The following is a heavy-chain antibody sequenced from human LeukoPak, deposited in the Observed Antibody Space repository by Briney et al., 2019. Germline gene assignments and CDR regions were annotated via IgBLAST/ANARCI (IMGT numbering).Heavy chain of an antibody. CDR3: ARDYTGDCSSTSCYGGGWFDP. Sequence: SETLSLTCSVSGGSISSSNYSWGWIRQPPGKGLEWIGSVYYSGSTYYNSSLKSRVSISVDTSKNQFSLKLSSVTAADTAVYYCARDYTGDCSSTSCYGGGWFDPWGQGTLVTVSS. V-gene: IGHV4-39*02. CDR2: VYYSGST. CDR1: GGSISSSNYS. D-gene: IGHD2-2*01. J-gene: IGHJ5*02.